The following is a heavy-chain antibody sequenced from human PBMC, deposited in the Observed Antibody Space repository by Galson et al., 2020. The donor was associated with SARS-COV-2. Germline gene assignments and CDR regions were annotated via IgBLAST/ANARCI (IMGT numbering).Heavy chain of an antibody. Sequence: KMSGPTLVKPTQTLTLTCTFSGFSLSTSGVGVGWIRQPPGKALEWLALIYWDEDKRYSPSLKSRLTITKDTSKNQVVLTMTNMDPVDTATYYCAHSFFPETYYYGSGSYYKVWFDPWGQGTLVTVSS. J-gene: IGHJ5*02. CDR2: IYWDEDK. V-gene: IGHV2-5*02. D-gene: IGHD3-10*01. CDR1: GFSLSTSGVG. CDR3: AHSFFPETYYYGSGSYYKVWFDP.